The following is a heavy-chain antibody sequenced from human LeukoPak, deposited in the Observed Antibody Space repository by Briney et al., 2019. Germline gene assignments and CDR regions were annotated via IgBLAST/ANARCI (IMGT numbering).Heavy chain of an antibody. J-gene: IGHJ4*02. Sequence: SETLSLTCTVSGGSISSGDYYWSWIRQPPGKGLEWIGYIYYNGSTYYNPSLKSRVTISVDTSKNQFSLKLSSVTAADTAVYYCARAGAQGSGSYSNFDYWGQGTLVTVSS. CDR3: ARAGAQGSGSYSNFDY. V-gene: IGHV4-30-4*08. CDR2: IYYNGST. D-gene: IGHD3-10*01. CDR1: GGSISSGDYY.